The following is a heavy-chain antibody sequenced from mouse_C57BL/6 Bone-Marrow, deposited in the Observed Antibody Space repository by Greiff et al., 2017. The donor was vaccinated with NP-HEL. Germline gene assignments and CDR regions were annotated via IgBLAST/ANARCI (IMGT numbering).Heavy chain of an antibody. V-gene: IGHV1-69*01. Sequence: VQLQQPGAELVMPGASVKLSCKASGYTFTSYWMHWVKQRPGQGLEWIGEIDPSDSYTNYNQKFKGKSTLTVDKSSSTAYMQLSSLTSEDAAVDYCARGVYYYGISPHYYFDYWGQGTTLTVSS. J-gene: IGHJ2*01. CDR3: ARGVYYYGISPHYYFDY. CDR1: GYTFTSYW. D-gene: IGHD1-1*01. CDR2: IDPSDSYT.